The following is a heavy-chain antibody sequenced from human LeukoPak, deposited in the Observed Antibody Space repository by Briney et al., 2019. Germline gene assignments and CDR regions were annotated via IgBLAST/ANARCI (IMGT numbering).Heavy chain of an antibody. CDR1: GGSFSGYY. CDR3: ARGCWRIVVVPAAIRPVDWFDP. V-gene: IGHV4-34*01. Sequence: SETLSLTCAVYGGSFSGYYWSWIRQPPGKGLEWIGEINHSGSTNYNPSLKSRVTISVDTSKNQFSLKLSSVTAADTAVYYCARGCWRIVVVPAAIRPVDWFDPWGRGTLVTVSS. D-gene: IGHD2-2*02. J-gene: IGHJ5*02. CDR2: INHSGST.